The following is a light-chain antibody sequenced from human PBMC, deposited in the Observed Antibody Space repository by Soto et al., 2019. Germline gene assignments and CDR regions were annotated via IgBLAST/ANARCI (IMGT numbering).Light chain of an antibody. CDR2: DVS. CDR1: HSVSRNY. V-gene: IGKV3-20*01. CDR3: QKYGIAPT. J-gene: IGKJ1*01. Sequence: EIVLTQSPGTLSLSPGERATLSCRSSHSVSRNYLAWYQQKPGQALRLLIYDVSSRATGIPDRFSGSGSGTDFTLTMSRLEPVDFAVYYCQKYGIAPTFGQGTKVEIK.